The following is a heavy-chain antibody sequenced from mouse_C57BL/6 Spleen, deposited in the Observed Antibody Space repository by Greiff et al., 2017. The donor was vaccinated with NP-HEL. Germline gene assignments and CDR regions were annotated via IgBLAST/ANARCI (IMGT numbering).Heavy chain of an antibody. CDR3: TAYYGYAMDY. CDR1: GFTFSDAW. D-gene: IGHD1-1*01. V-gene: IGHV6-6*01. J-gene: IGHJ4*01. Sequence: EVQLVESGGGLVQPGGSMKLSCAASGFTFSDAWMDWVRQSPEKGLEWVAEIRNEANNHATYYAESVKGRFTISRNDSKRSVYLQMNSLRAEDTCIYYCTAYYGYAMDYWGQGTSVTVSS. CDR2: IRNEANNHAT.